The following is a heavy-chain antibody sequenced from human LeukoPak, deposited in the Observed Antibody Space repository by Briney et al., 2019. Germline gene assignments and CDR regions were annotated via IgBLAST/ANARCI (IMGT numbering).Heavy chain of an antibody. Sequence: SVKVSCKASGGTFSSYAISWVRQAPGQGLAWMGGIIPIFGTANYAQKFQGRVTITADESTSTAYMELSSLRSEDTAVYYCAREASSGSYFVGAFDIWGQGTMVTVSS. CDR2: IIPIFGTA. D-gene: IGHD1-26*01. J-gene: IGHJ3*02. V-gene: IGHV1-69*13. CDR3: AREASSGSYFVGAFDI. CDR1: GGTFSSYA.